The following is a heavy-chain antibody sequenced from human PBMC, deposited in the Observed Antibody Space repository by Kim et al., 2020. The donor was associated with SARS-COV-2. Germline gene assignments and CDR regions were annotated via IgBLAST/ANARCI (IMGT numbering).Heavy chain of an antibody. Sequence: GGKNYAKRFQGGVTMTRDTSISTVYLEMTRLRSDDTAVYYCARSSLLDFDYWGQGTLVTVSS. D-gene: IGHD2-15*01. J-gene: IGHJ4*02. V-gene: IGHV1-2*02. CDR3: ARSSLLDFDY. CDR2: GGK.